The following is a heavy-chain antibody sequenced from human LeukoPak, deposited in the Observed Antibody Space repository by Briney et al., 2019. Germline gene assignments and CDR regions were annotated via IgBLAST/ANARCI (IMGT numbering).Heavy chain of an antibody. CDR3: ARGPRSCYRNYAETAFDI. D-gene: IGHD1-7*01. Sequence: PSETLSLTCAVYGESFTTFYWGWIRQTPGKGLEWIGEINHTGSTNYNPSLKSRVTISVDTSKNQFSLKLSSVTAADTAVYYCARGPRSCYRNYAETAFDIWGQGTMVTVSS. V-gene: IGHV4-34*01. CDR2: INHTGST. CDR1: GESFTTFY. J-gene: IGHJ3*02.